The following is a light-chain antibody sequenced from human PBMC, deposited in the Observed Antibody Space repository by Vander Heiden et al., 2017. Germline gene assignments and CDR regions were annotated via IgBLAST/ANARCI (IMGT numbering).Light chain of an antibody. CDR1: SGHTTYV. Sequence: QLELTQSPSASASLGDSVTLTCTRSSGHTTYVIAWHQQQPDKAPRYLMTLYSDGSQTKGDGIPDRFSGSSSGAERYLTISSLQSEDEADYYCQTWGIGIQVFGGGTKLTVL. V-gene: IGLV4-69*01. CDR3: QTWGIGIQV. J-gene: IGLJ2*01. CDR2: LYSDGSQ.